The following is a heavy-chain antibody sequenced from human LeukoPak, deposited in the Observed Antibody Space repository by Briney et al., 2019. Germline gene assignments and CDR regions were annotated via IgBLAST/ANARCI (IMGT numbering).Heavy chain of an antibody. CDR2: ISFDGRNQ. Sequence: GGSLRLSCAATGFTFNNYGMHWVRQAPGKGLEWVAVISFDGRNQYYADSVKGRFTISRDNSKNTLYLQMHSLRAEDTAVYYCARLGIQLWPNHDYWGQGTLVTVSS. D-gene: IGHD5-18*01. CDR3: ARLGIQLWPNHDY. CDR1: GFTFNNYG. J-gene: IGHJ4*02. V-gene: IGHV3-30*03.